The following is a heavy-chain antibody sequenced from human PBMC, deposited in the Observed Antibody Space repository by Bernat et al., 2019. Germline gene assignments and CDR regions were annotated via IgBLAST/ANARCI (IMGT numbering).Heavy chain of an antibody. CDR3: ARLLALAAATPFDY. CDR1: GGSISSSIYY. V-gene: IGHV4-39*01. CDR2: IYYSGST. Sequence: QLQLQESGPGLVKPSETLSLTYTVPGGSISSSIYYWGWIGQPPGKGLEWIGSIYYSGSTYYNPSLKSRVTISVDTSKNQFSLKLSSVTAADTAVYYCARLLALAAATPFDYWGQGTLVTVSS. D-gene: IGHD2-15*01. J-gene: IGHJ4*02.